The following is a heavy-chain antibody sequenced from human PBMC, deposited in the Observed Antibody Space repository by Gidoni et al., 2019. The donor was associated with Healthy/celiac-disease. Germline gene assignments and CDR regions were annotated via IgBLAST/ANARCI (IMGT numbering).Heavy chain of an antibody. D-gene: IGHD2-8*01. J-gene: IGHJ6*02. CDR1: GGSISSSSYY. Sequence: QLQLQESGPGLVKPSETLSLTCTASGGSISSSSYYCGWIRQPPGKGLEWIGTIYYSGSTYYNPSLKSRVTVSVDTSKNQFSLNLSSVTAADTAVYYCRGYCTNGVCYMGGYYYNYGMDVWGQGTTVTVSS. CDR2: IYYSGST. CDR3: RGYCTNGVCYMGGYYYNYGMDV. V-gene: IGHV4-39*07.